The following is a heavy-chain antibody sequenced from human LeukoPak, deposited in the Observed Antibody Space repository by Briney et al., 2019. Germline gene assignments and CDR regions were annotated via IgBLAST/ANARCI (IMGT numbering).Heavy chain of an antibody. V-gene: IGHV3-7*01. CDR3: ARANWYCSSTSCYASYYYYGMDV. J-gene: IGHJ6*02. Sequence: QSGGSLTLSCAVSGFTSNTAWLTWVRQAPGKGPEWVANIKQDGSEKYYVDSVKGRFTISRDNANNSLYLQMNSLRAEDTAVYYCARANWYCSSTSCYASYYYYGMDVWGQGTTVTVSS. CDR1: GFTSNTAW. D-gene: IGHD2-2*01. CDR2: IKQDGSEK.